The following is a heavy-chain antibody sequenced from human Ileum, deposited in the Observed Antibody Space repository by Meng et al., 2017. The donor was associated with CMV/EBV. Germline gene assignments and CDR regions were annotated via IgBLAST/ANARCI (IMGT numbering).Heavy chain of an antibody. CDR2: ISYDGSNK. CDR1: GFTFSSYA. V-gene: IGHV3-30-3*01. J-gene: IGHJ3*02. CDR3: ARDRDAFDI. Sequence: GGSLRLSCAASGFTFSSYAMHWVRQAPGKGLEWVAVISYDGSNKYYADSVKGRFTISRDNSKNTLYLQMNSLRAEDTAVYYCARDRDAFDIWGQGTMVTVSS.